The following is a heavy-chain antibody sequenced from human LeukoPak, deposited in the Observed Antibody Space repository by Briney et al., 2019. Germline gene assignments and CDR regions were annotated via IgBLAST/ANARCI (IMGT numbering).Heavy chain of an antibody. V-gene: IGHV1-8*03. J-gene: IGHJ1*01. CDR1: GYTFTSYD. Sequence: GASVKVSCKASGYTFTSYDINWVRQATGQGLEWMGWMNPNSGNTGYAQKFQGRVTITRNTSISTAYMELSSLRSEDTAVYYCARGSVGAFAEYFQHWGQGTLVTVSS. CDR3: ARGSVGAFAEYFQH. CDR2: MNPNSGNT. D-gene: IGHD1-26*01.